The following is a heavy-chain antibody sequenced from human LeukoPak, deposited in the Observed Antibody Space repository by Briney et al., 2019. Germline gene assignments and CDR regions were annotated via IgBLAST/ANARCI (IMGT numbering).Heavy chain of an antibody. CDR1: GYTFTSYG. CDR3: ATVDYDFWRFDY. Sequence: GASVKVSCKASGYTFTSYGIGWVRQAPGHGLEWMGWISAYNGNTNYAQKLQGRVTMTTDTSTSTAYMELRSLRSDDTAVYYCATVDYDFWRFDYWGQGTLVTVSS. CDR2: ISAYNGNT. D-gene: IGHD3-3*01. V-gene: IGHV1-18*01. J-gene: IGHJ4*02.